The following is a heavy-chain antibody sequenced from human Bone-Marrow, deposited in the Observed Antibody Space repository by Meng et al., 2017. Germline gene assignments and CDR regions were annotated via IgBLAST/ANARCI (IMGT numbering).Heavy chain of an antibody. CDR1: GGTFSSYT. CDR3: ARGPDPTKSSWYGFGFDY. Sequence: SVKVSCKASGGTFSSYTISWVRQAPGQGLEWMGRIIPILGIANYAQKFQGRVTITADKSTSTAYMELSSLRSGDTAVYYCARGPDPTKSSWYGFGFDYWGQGTLVTVSS. J-gene: IGHJ4*02. V-gene: IGHV1-69*02. D-gene: IGHD6-13*01. CDR2: IIPILGIA.